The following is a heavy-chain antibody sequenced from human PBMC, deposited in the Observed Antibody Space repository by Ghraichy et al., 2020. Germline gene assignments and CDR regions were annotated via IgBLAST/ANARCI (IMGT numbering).Heavy chain of an antibody. J-gene: IGHJ3*01. V-gene: IGHV4-39*01. CDR2: AYYSGST. CDR3: SKTLRGRELGDGFDV. CDR1: GGSIHSSTYY. Sequence: SETLSLICSVSGGSIHSSTYYWVWIRQPPGKGLEWIGSAYYSGSTYYNPSLKSRVTVSVDTSKNQFSLKLSSVTAADTAVYYCSKTLRGRELGDGFDVWGQGTMVTVSS. D-gene: IGHD1-7*01.